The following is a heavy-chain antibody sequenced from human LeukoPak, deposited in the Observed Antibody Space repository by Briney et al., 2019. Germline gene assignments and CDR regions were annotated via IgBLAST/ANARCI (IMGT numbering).Heavy chain of an antibody. V-gene: IGHV3-13*01. CDR1: GFSFSKND. CDR2: IGTAGDT. Sequence: GGSLRLSCAASGFSFSKNDMHWVRQRTGKGLEWVSCIGTAGDTNYAGSVKGRFTISRETAKNSLFLQMSSLRADDTAVYYCAGRTSWYYGFDVWGQGTTVTVSS. D-gene: IGHD1-1*01. J-gene: IGHJ6*02. CDR3: AGRTSWYYGFDV.